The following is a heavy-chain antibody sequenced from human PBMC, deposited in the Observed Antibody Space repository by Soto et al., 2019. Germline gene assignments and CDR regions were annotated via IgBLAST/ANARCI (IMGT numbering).Heavy chain of an antibody. V-gene: IGHV1-3*01. CDR1: GYTFTSYA. J-gene: IGHJ4*02. CDR3: ARAYSSGWYSRQYFDD. CDR2: INAGNGNT. D-gene: IGHD6-19*01. Sequence: ASVKVSCKASGYTFTSYAMHWVRQAPGQRLEWMGWINAGNGNTKYSQKFQGRVTITRDTSASTAYMELSSLRSDDTAVYYCARAYSSGWYSRQYFDDWGQGTLVTVSS.